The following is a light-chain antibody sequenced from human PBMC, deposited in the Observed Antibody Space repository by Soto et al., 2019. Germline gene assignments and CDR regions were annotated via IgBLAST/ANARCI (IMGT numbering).Light chain of an antibody. CDR3: QQDGSSPFT. Sequence: EIGLTQSPGTLSLSPGERATLSCRASQSFSSSYLAWYQQKPGQAPRLLIYGASSRATVIPDRFSGSGSVTDVTVTISRLEPEDFAVYYCQQDGSSPFTFGPGTKVAIK. V-gene: IGKV3-20*01. J-gene: IGKJ3*01. CDR2: GAS. CDR1: QSFSSSY.